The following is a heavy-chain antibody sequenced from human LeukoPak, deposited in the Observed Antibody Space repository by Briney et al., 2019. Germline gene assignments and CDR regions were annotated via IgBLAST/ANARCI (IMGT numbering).Heavy chain of an antibody. V-gene: IGHV4-34*01. CDR2: INHSGST. D-gene: IGHD5-18*01. CDR1: GGSFSGYY. J-gene: IGHJ4*02. Sequence: SETLSLTCAVYGGSFSGYYWSWIRQPPGKGLEWIGEINHSGSTNYNPSLKSRVTISVDTSKNQFSLKLSSVTAADTAVYYCARVDGNTAINYWGQGTPVTVSS. CDR3: ARVDGNTAINY.